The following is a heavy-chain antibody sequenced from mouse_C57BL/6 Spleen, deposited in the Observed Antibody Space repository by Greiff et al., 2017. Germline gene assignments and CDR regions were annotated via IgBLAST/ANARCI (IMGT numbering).Heavy chain of an antibody. V-gene: IGHV1-64*01. J-gene: IGHJ2*01. CDR1: GYTFTSYW. CDR2: IHPNSGST. Sequence: VQLQQPGAELVKPGASVKLSCKASGYTFTSYWMHWVKQRPGQGLEWIGMIHPNSGSTNYNEKFKSKATLTVDKSSSTAYMQLSSLTSEDSAVYYCARGTYYSNYCFDYWGQGTTLTVSS. D-gene: IGHD2-5*01. CDR3: ARGTYYSNYCFDY.